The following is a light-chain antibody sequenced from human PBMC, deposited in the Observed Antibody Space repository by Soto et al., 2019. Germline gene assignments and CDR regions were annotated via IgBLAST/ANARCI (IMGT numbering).Light chain of an antibody. CDR3: SSYAGSNNRYV. CDR1: SSDVGGYNF. Sequence: QSALTQPPSASGSPGQSVTISCTGTSSDVGGYNFVSWYQQHPGKAPKLMIYEVSKRPSGVPDRFSGSKSDNTASLTVPGLQAEDEADYYCSSYAGSNNRYVFGTGTKVTVL. V-gene: IGLV2-8*01. J-gene: IGLJ1*01. CDR2: EVS.